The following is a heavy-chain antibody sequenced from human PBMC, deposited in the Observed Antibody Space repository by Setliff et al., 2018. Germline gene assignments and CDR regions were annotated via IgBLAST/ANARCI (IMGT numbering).Heavy chain of an antibody. V-gene: IGHV3-74*01. CDR3: AKGRLGGHHGWFDP. CDR2: INSDGSST. J-gene: IGHJ5*02. CDR1: GFTFSSYW. D-gene: IGHD3-16*01. Sequence: PGGSLRLSCAASGFTFSSYWMHWVRQAPGKGLVWVSRINSDGSSTSYADSVKGRFTIPRDNSKNTLFLQMNSLGAEDTAVYYCAKGRLGGHHGWFDPWGQGTLVTVS.